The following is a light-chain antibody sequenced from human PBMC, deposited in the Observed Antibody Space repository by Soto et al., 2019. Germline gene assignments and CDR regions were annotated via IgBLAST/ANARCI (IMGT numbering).Light chain of an antibody. Sequence: QSVLTQPASVSGSPGQSITISCTGTSRDVGGYNYVSWYQQHPGKAPKLMIYNVSNRPSGVSNRFSGSKSGNTASLTISGLKAEDEADDYCSSYTSSSTVVFGGGTKLTVL. CDR3: SSYTSSSTVV. J-gene: IGLJ2*01. CDR2: NVS. V-gene: IGLV2-14*01. CDR1: SRDVGGYNY.